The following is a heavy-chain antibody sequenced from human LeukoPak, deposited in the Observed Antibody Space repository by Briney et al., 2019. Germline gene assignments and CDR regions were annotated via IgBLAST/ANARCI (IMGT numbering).Heavy chain of an antibody. Sequence: RASVKVSCKASGYTFIDYYMHWVRQAPGQGLEWMGIINPIGGSTTFAQKFQGRVTMTRDTSTSTVYMELSSLRSEDTAVYYCARDRGDYYDSNGYPYNWFDPWGQGTLVTVSS. CDR2: INPIGGST. V-gene: IGHV1-46*01. CDR3: ARDRGDYYDSNGYPYNWFDP. J-gene: IGHJ5*02. CDR1: GYTFIDYY. D-gene: IGHD3-22*01.